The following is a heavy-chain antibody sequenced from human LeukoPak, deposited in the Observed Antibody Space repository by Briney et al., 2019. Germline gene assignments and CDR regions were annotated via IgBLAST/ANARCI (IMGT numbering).Heavy chain of an antibody. V-gene: IGHV1-46*03. D-gene: IGHD3-16*01. Sequence: ASVKVSCKASGYIFTSYYMDWVRQAPGQGLEWLGVVYPSAGTSDPAQRFRARITLSDDTSTSTAYMELRSLKSEDTAIYFCVREYHGGYFDFWGQGTLVTVSS. J-gene: IGHJ4*02. CDR3: VREYHGGYFDF. CDR1: GYIFTSYY. CDR2: VYPSAGTS.